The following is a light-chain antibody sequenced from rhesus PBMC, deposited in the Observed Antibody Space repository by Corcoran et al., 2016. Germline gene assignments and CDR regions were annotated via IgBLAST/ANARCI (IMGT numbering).Light chain of an antibody. CDR3: QQYSSSPYS. V-gene: IGKV1-22*01. CDR2: KAS. Sequence: DIQMTQSPSSLSASVGDTVTITCRASQSISSWLAWYQQKPGKAPNLLIYKASRLQSGVPSRFSGSGSGTDFTLTISSLQSEDFATYYCQQYSSSPYSFGQGTKVEIK. J-gene: IGKJ2*01. CDR1: QSISSW.